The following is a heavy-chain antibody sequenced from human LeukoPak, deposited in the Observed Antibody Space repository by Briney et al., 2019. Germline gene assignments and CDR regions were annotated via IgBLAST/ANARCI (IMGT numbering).Heavy chain of an antibody. CDR2: ISYGGDIT. D-gene: IGHD4-23*01. CDR3: AKELRSGGVVTNFDY. J-gene: IGHJ4*02. CDR1: GFTFSTHA. V-gene: IGHV3-23*01. Sequence: PGGSLRLSCAASGFTFSTHAMSWVRQASGKGLEWVAAISYGGDITFYAPSVQGRFTISRDNSKDTLYVQMDSLRAEDTAIYYCAKELRSGGVVTNFDYWGQGTLVIVSP.